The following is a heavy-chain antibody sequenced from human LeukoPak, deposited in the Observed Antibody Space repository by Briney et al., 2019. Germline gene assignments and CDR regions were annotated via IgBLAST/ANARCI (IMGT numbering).Heavy chain of an antibody. CDR1: GFNFRGYN. D-gene: IGHD3-16*01. Sequence: PGGSLRLSCAASGFNFRGYNMNWVRQAPGKGLEWVSSMSTSSTYIYYADSIKGRFTISRDDARSLLYLQMDSLRAEDTGVYYCVRDFAFGFCNMTTCRYPFDSWGQGTLVTVSS. CDR3: VRDFAFGFCNMTTCRYPFDS. V-gene: IGHV3-21*06. CDR2: MSTSSTYI. J-gene: IGHJ4*02.